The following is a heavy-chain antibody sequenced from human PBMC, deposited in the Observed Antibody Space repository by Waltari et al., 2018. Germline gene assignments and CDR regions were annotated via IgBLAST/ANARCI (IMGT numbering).Heavy chain of an antibody. CDR1: GGSVTSYH. D-gene: IGHD4-4*01. Sequence: QVQLQESGPGLVKPSETLSLTYTVSGGSVTSYHWSWIRQSPGKGLEWIGDISGSGDTNDSPSLRSRVTISVDTSDDLFSLRLSSVTAADTAVYYCARPVWDYTLGRGDFFQYWGQGIRVTVSS. CDR2: ISGSGDT. J-gene: IGHJ4*02. CDR3: ARPVWDYTLGRGDFFQY. V-gene: IGHV4-59*08.